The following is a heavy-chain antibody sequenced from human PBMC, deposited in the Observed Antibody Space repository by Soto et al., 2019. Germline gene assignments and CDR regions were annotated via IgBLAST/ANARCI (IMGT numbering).Heavy chain of an antibody. J-gene: IGHJ4*02. CDR3: ARAYYYDSSAWESFDY. Sequence: SVKVSCKASGGTFSSYAISWVRQAPGQGLEWMGGIIPIFGTANYAQKFQGRVTITADESTSTAYMELSSLRSEDTAVYYCARAYYYDSSAWESFDYWGQGTLVTVSS. CDR1: GGTFSSYA. CDR2: IIPIFGTA. V-gene: IGHV1-69*13. D-gene: IGHD3-22*01.